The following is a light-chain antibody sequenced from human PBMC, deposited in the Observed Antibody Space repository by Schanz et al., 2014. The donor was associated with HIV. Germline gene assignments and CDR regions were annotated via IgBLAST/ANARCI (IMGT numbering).Light chain of an antibody. CDR2: ASS. J-gene: IGKJ2*01. V-gene: IGKV1-39*01. CDR3: QQSYSATPYT. Sequence: DIQMTQSPSSLSASVGDRVTITCRASQDISISLNWYQQKPGKAPQLLIYASSLLHTGVPSRFSGSGSGTHFTLTITGLQFEDFATYYWQQSYSATPYTFGQGTKVEIK. CDR1: QDISIS.